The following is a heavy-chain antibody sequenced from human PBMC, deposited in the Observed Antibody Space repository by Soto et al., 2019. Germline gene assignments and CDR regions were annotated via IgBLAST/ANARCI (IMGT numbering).Heavy chain of an antibody. CDR2: IWYDGSNK. J-gene: IGHJ6*02. V-gene: IGHV3-33*01. D-gene: IGHD3-10*01. CDR3: ARDSNSYGSGLIVGGMDV. CDR1: GFTFSSYG. Sequence: QVQLVESGGGVVQPGRSLRLSCAASGFTFSSYGMHWVRQAPGKGLEWVAVIWYDGSNKYYADSVKGRFTISRDNSKNSRYLQMNSLRAEDTAVYYCARDSNSYGSGLIVGGMDVWGQGTTVTVSS.